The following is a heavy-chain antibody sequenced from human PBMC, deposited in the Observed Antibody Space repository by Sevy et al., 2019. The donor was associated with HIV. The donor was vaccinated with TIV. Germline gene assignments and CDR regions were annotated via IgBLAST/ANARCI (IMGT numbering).Heavy chain of an antibody. J-gene: IGHJ4*02. CDR2: ISAYNGNT. CDR1: GYTFTSYG. Sequence: ASVKVSCKASGYTFTSYGISWVRQAPGQGLEWMGWISAYNGNTNYAQKLQGRVTMTTDTSTSTAYMGLRSLRSDDTAVYYCARRRLFDYDSSGYSHWGQGTLVTVSS. D-gene: IGHD3-22*01. V-gene: IGHV1-18*01. CDR3: ARRRLFDYDSSGYSH.